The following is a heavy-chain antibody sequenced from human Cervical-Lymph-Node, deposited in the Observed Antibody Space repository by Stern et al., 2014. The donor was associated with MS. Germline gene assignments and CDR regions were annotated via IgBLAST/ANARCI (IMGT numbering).Heavy chain of an antibody. CDR3: AREHHGGNFAS. V-gene: IGHV1-69*01. J-gene: IGHJ5*02. Sequence: QVQLVESGPEVRKPGSSVKVSCKASGATFSTNAISWLRQAPGQGPAWMGAIVPIFERTNYVQKLRGRLTITADESASTAYMELRSLRSEDTAVYYCAREHHGGNFASWGQGTLVTVSS. D-gene: IGHD4-23*01. CDR1: GATFSTNA. CDR2: IVPIFERT.